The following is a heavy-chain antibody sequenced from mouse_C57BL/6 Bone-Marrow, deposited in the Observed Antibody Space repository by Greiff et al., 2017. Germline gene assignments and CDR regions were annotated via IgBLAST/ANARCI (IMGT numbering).Heavy chain of an antibody. CDR2: IHPNSGST. V-gene: IGHV1-64*01. J-gene: IGHJ4*01. Sequence: QVQLKQPGAELVKPGASVKLSCKASGYTFTSYWMHWVKQRPGQGLEWIGMIHPNSGSTNYNEKFKSKATLTVDKSSSTAYMQLSSLTSEDSAVYYCARWLRRPYAMDYWGQGTSVTVSS. CDR1: GYTFTSYW. D-gene: IGHD2-2*01. CDR3: ARWLRRPYAMDY.